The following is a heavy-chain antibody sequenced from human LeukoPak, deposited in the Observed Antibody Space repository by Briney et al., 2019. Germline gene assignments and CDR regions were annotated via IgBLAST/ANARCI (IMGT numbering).Heavy chain of an antibody. D-gene: IGHD3-22*01. Sequence: GGSLRLSCAASGFTFSSYAMSWVRQAPGKGLEWVSAISGSGGSTYYADSVKGRFTISRDNAKNSLYLQMNSLRAEDTAVYYCARERGDTYYYDSSGYPRYNWFDPWGQGTLVTVSS. CDR3: ARERGDTYYYDSSGYPRYNWFDP. CDR1: GFTFSSYA. V-gene: IGHV3-23*01. CDR2: ISGSGGST. J-gene: IGHJ5*02.